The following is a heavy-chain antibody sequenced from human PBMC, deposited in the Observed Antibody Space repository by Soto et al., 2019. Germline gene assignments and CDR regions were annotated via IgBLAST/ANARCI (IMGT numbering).Heavy chain of an antibody. J-gene: IGHJ1*01. Sequence: ASVKVSCKASGYTFPDYGIHWVRQAPGQGLEWMGWINTYNGNTYYTQNLQGRVTMTRDTSTSTAYMDLRSLRFDDTALYYCARDRDDSSWSTAENFQHWGQGTLVTISS. CDR2: INTYNGNT. CDR1: GYTFPDYG. CDR3: ARDRDDSSWSTAENFQH. V-gene: IGHV1-18*01. D-gene: IGHD3-22*01.